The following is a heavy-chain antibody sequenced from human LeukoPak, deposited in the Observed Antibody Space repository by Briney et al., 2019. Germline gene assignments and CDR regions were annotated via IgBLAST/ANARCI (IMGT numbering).Heavy chain of an antibody. Sequence: SETLSLTCAVYGGSFSGYYWSWIRQPPGKGREWSGEINHSGSTNYNPSLKSRVTISVDTSKNQFSLKLSSVTAADTAVYYCARYNVDTAMVYFDYWGQGTLVTVSS. CDR1: GGSFSGYY. CDR3: ARYNVDTAMVYFDY. D-gene: IGHD5-18*01. CDR2: INHSGST. J-gene: IGHJ4*02. V-gene: IGHV4-34*01.